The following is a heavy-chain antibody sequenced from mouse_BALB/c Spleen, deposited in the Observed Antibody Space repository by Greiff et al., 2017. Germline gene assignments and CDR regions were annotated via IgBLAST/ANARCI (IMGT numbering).Heavy chain of an antibody. CDR2: ISNGGGST. D-gene: IGHD1-1*01. Sequence: EVQVVESGGGLVQPGGSLKLSCAASGFTFSSYTMSWVRQTPEKRLEWVAYISNGGGSTYYPDTVKGRFTISRDNAKNTLYLQMSSLKSEDTAMYYCARQGLLRFAYWGQGTLVTVSA. V-gene: IGHV5-12-2*01. CDR3: ARQGLLRFAY. J-gene: IGHJ3*01. CDR1: GFTFSSYT.